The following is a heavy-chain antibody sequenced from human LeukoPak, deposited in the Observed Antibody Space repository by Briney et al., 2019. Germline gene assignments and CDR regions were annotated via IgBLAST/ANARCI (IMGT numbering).Heavy chain of an antibody. D-gene: IGHD4-11*01. Sequence: GGSLRLSCAASGFTFSSYGMHWGRQAPGKGLEWVAFIRYDGSNKYYTDSVKGRFTISRDNSKNTLSLQMNSLRAEDTAVYSCARSTFTVTTLDPPPVPYYMDVWGKGTTVTVSS. CDR3: ARSTFTVTTLDPPPVPYYMDV. CDR2: IRYDGSNK. CDR1: GFTFSSYG. V-gene: IGHV3-30*02. J-gene: IGHJ6*03.